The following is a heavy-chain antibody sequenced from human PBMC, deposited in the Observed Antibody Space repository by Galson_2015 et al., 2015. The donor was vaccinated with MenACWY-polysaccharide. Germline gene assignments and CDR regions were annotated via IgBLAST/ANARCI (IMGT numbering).Heavy chain of an antibody. Sequence: SLRLSCAASGFTFNTHWMHWVRQAPGKGLMWVSRINRDGSNTDYADSVKGRFTIPRDNAKNILFLQMNSLRAEDTAVYYCARGITSSNWGQGTLVTVSS. V-gene: IGHV3-74*01. CDR2: INRDGSNT. J-gene: IGHJ4*02. CDR1: GFTFNTHW. CDR3: ARGITSSN. D-gene: IGHD6-6*01.